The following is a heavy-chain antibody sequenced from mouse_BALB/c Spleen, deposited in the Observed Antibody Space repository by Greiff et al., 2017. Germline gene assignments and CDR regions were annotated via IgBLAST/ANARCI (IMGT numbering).Heavy chain of an antibody. CDR3: ARNYYYGSSSYYFDY. J-gene: IGHJ2*01. V-gene: IGHV1-20*02. Sequence: VQLQQSGPELVKPGASVKISCKASGYSFTGYFMNWVMQSHGKSLEWIGRINPYNGDTFYNQKFKGKATLTVDKSSSTAHMELRSLASEDSAVYYCARNYYYGSSSYYFDYWGQGTTLTVSS. CDR1: GYSFTGYF. CDR2: INPYNGDT. D-gene: IGHD1-1*01.